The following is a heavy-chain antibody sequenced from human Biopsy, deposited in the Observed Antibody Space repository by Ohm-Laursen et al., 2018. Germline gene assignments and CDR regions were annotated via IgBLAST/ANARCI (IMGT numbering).Heavy chain of an antibody. D-gene: IGHD1-1*01. CDR1: GYTFTSYG. Sequence: ASVKVSCKASGYTFTSYGISWVRQAPGPGLEWMGWINTENGNTIYAQNLQGRVTMTADTSTSTAYMEVTSLRSDDTAVYYCARAKLEPVYYYYGMDVWGQGTTVTVSS. J-gene: IGHJ6*02. CDR3: ARAKLEPVYYYYGMDV. V-gene: IGHV1-18*01. CDR2: INTENGNT.